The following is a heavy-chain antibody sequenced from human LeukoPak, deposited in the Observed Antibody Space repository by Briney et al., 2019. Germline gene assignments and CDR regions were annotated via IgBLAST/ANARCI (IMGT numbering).Heavy chain of an antibody. CDR3: AKDLVYGGTPR. V-gene: IGHV3-23*01. CDR2: ISGSGGST. CDR1: GFTFSSYA. Sequence: GGSLRLSCAASGFTFSSYAMSWVRQAPGKGLEWVSAISGSGGSTYYADSVKGRFTISRDNSKSTLYLQMNSLRAEDTAVYYCAKDLVYGGTPRWGQGTLVTVSS. J-gene: IGHJ4*02. D-gene: IGHD4-23*01.